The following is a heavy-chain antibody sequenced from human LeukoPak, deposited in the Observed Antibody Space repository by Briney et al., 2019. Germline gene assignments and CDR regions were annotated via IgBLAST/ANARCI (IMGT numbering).Heavy chain of an antibody. CDR3: ARWQLVPDAFDI. CDR1: GGSISSYY. J-gene: IGHJ3*02. Sequence: SETLSLTCTVSGGSISSYYWSWIRQPPGKGLVWIGYIYYGGSTNYNPSLKGRVTISVDTSKNQFSLKLSSVTAADTAVYYCARWQLVPDAFDIWGQGTMVTVSS. D-gene: IGHD6-13*01. CDR2: IYYGGST. V-gene: IGHV4-59*01.